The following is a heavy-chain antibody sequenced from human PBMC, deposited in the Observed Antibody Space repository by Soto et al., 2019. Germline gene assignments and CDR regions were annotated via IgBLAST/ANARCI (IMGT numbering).Heavy chain of an antibody. CDR2: IKSKTDGGTT. Sequence: PGGSLRLSCAASGVPFSNAWMNWVRQAPGKGLEWVGRIKSKTDGGTTDYAAPVKGRFTISRDDSKNTLYLQMNSLKTEDTAVYYCTPTTWYKWNFDYWGQGTLVTVSS. CDR1: GVPFSNAW. J-gene: IGHJ4*02. CDR3: TPTTWYKWNFDY. D-gene: IGHD1-20*01. V-gene: IGHV3-15*07.